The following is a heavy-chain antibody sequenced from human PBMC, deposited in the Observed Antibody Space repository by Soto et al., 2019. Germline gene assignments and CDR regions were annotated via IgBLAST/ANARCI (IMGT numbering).Heavy chain of an antibody. CDR1: DGSISSGSYY. CDR2: IYYSGST. D-gene: IGHD3-3*01. J-gene: IGHJ4*02. V-gene: IGHV4-61*01. Sequence: SETLSVTCSVSDGSISSGSYYWSRNRQPPGRGLEWIGYIYYSGSTNYNPSLKSRVTISVDTSKNQFSLKLSSVTAADTAVYYCAGWDYDFWSGLSTGIDYWGQGTLVTVSS. CDR3: AGWDYDFWSGLSTGIDY.